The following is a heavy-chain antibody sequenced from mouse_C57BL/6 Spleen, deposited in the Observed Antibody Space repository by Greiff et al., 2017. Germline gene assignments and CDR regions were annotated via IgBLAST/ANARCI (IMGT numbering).Heavy chain of an antibody. V-gene: IGHV5-9*01. J-gene: IGHJ4*01. Sequence: EVKLVASGGGLVKPGGSLKLSCAASGFTFSSYTMSWVRQTPEKRLEWVATISGGGGNTYYPDSVKGRFTISRDNAKNTLYLQRSSRRSEGTALYYSARKGLGYYGYYYAMDDWGQGTSVTVSS. CDR3: ARKGLGYYGYYYAMDD. CDR1: GFTFSSYT. D-gene: IGHD1-1*01. CDR2: ISGGGGNT.